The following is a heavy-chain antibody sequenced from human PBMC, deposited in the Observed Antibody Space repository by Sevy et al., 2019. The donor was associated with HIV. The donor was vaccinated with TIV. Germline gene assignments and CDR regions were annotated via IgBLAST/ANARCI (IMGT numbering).Heavy chain of an antibody. CDR3: TRDMYGIDY. CDR2: VDNDGSGT. Sequence: GGSLRLSCAASGFTFTNYWMHWVRQAPGKGLVWVSRVDNDGSGTNYADSVKGRFTISRDNAKNTVYLQMNSLGAEGTAVYYCTRDMYGIDYWGQGTLVTVSS. V-gene: IGHV3-74*01. J-gene: IGHJ4*02. D-gene: IGHD2-8*01. CDR1: GFTFTNYW.